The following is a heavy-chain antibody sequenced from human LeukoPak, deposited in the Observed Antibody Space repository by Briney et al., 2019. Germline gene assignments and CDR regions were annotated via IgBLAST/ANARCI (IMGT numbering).Heavy chain of an antibody. J-gene: IGHJ6*03. V-gene: IGHV3-73*01. D-gene: IGHD4-11*01. Sequence: GGSLRLSCAASGFTFSGSAMHWVRQASGKGLEWVGRIRSKANSYATAYAASVKGRFTISRDDSKNTAYLQMNSLKTEDTAVYYCTRSEATVTSPYYYYYMDVWGKGTTVTVSS. CDR2: IRSKANSYAT. CDR1: GFTFSGSA. CDR3: TRSEATVTSPYYYYYMDV.